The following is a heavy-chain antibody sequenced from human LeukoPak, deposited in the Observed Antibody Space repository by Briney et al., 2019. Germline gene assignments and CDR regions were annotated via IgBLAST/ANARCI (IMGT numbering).Heavy chain of an antibody. CDR3: AVVVVAATYFDY. CDR1: GGSISSSSYY. J-gene: IGHJ4*02. Sequence: PSETLSLTCTVSGGSISSSSYYWGWIRQPPGKGLEWIGSIYYSVSTYYNPSLKSRVTISVDTSKNQFSLKLSSVTAADTAVYYCAVVVVAATYFDYWGQGTLVTVSS. V-gene: IGHV4-39*01. D-gene: IGHD2-15*01. CDR2: IYYSVST.